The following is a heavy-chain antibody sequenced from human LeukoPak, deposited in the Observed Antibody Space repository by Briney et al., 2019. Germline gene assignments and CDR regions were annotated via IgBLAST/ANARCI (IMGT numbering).Heavy chain of an antibody. CDR1: GYSLSGYY. D-gene: IGHD1-14*01. CDR2: MNPNSGHT. V-gene: IGHV1-8*02. J-gene: IGHJ4*02. CDR3: SRAQRLITGPYAYYFDY. Sequence: ASVKVSCKASGYSLSGYYMHWVRQAPGQGLEWMGWMNPNSGHTGYAQKFQGRVTMTRNTSISTAYIELRSLRSEDTAVYYCSRAQRLITGPYAYYFDYWGQGTLVTVSS.